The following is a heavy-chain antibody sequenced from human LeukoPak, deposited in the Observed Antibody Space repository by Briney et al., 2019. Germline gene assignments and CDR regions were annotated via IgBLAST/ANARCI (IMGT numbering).Heavy chain of an antibody. Sequence: AGGSLRLSCEASGFNFLSFGMHWARQAPGKGLEWVAVIWFDGSGESYADSVKGRFTISRDNSKNTLYLEMNSLRDEDTAIYYCARDGLEVAGMDVWGQGTTVIVSS. J-gene: IGHJ6*02. CDR1: GFNFLSFG. V-gene: IGHV3-33*01. CDR3: ARDGLEVAGMDV. D-gene: IGHD3-3*01. CDR2: IWFDGSGE.